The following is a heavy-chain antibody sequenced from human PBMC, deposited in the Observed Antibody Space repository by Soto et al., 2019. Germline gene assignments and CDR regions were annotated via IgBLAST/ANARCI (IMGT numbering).Heavy chain of an antibody. CDR1: GFTFSSYG. V-gene: IGHV3-30*18. CDR2: ISYDGSNK. Sequence: QVQLVESGGGVVQPGRSLRLSCAASGFTFSSYGMHWVRQAPGKGLEWVAVISYDGSNKYYADSVKGRFTISRDNSKNTLYLQMNSLRAEDTAVYYCAKDGGSMPTFDYWGQGTLVTVSS. D-gene: IGHD2-2*01. J-gene: IGHJ4*02. CDR3: AKDGGSMPTFDY.